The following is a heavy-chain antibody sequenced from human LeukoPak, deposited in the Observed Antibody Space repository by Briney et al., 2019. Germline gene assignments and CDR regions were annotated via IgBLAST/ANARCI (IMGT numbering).Heavy chain of an antibody. D-gene: IGHD5-18*01. Sequence: GGSLGLSCAASGFDFRSYAMHWVRQAPGKGLEWVSLISYHGTNTYYADSVKGRFTISRDNSKNTVLLQMTSLRVEDTAVYYCARDGANTYGRAFDFWGQGMQVTVSS. CDR2: ISYHGTNT. J-gene: IGHJ4*02. V-gene: IGHV3-30*04. CDR3: ARDGANTYGRAFDF. CDR1: GFDFRSYA.